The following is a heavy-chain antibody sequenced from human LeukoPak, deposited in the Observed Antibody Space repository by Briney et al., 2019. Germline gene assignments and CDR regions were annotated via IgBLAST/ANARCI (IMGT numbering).Heavy chain of an antibody. CDR1: GYSFTIYW. D-gene: IGHD6-25*01. Sequence: GESLQISCQGSGYSFTIYWIAWVRQMPGKGLEWMGIIYPGDSDTKYSRSFQGQVIISADKSTTTAYLQWSSLKASATAMYYCARRQAAAVNWFDSWGQGTLVTVSS. CDR2: IYPGDSDT. J-gene: IGHJ5*01. V-gene: IGHV5-51*01. CDR3: ARRQAAAVNWFDS.